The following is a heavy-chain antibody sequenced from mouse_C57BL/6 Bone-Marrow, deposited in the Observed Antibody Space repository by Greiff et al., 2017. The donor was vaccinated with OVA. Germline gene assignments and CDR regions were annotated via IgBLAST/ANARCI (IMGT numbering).Heavy chain of an antibody. V-gene: IGHV7-1*01. Sequence: DVMLVESGGGLVQSGRSLRLSCATSGFTFSDFYMEWVRQAPGKGLEWIAASRNKANDYTTEYSASVKGRFIVSRDTSQSILYLQMNALRAEDTAIYYCARIYGNSPYYYAMDYWGQGTSVTVSS. CDR1: GFTFSDFY. CDR2: SRNKANDYTT. CDR3: ARIYGNSPYYYAMDY. D-gene: IGHD2-1*01. J-gene: IGHJ4*01.